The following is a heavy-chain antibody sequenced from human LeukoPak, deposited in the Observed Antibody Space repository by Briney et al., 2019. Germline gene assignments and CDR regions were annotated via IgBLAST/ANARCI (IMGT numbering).Heavy chain of an antibody. V-gene: IGHV3-74*01. D-gene: IGHD1-26*01. Sequence: PGGSLRLSCAASGLTFSTYWMHWVRQAPGKGLVWVSRINSYGTSTSYADSVKGRFTISRDNAKNTLYLQMNSLRAEGTAVYYCAVAIEGAFDPWGQGTLVTVSS. J-gene: IGHJ5*02. CDR2: INSYGTST. CDR1: GLTFSTYW. CDR3: AVAIEGAFDP.